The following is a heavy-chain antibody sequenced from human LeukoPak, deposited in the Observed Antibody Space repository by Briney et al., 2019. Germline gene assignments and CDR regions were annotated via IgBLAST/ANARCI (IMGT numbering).Heavy chain of an antibody. CDR1: GYTFNDYY. CDR2: INTNSGGT. J-gene: IGHJ4*02. V-gene: IGHV1-2*02. D-gene: IGHD3-3*01. CDR3: ARDSYYDFWSGYYIPGDD. Sequence: ASVKVSCKASGYTFNDYYIHWVRQAPGQGLEWMGWINTNSGGTKYAQKFQGRVTMTRDTSISTAYLELSRLTSDDAAVYYCARDSYYDFWSGYYIPGDDWGQGTLVTVSS.